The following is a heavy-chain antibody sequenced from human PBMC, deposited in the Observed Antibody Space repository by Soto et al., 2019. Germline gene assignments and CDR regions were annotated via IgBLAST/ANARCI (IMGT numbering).Heavy chain of an antibody. CDR1: GFSLSSTGVG. Sequence: QITLKESGPTLVKVTQTVTLTCTFSGFSLSSTGVGVGWIRHPPGKALEGLALINWNDDKRYNPSLKSRLTITKDTSKSQVVLTMTNMDPVDTATYYCARSGHNSGFFYYDYWGQGTLVTVSS. CDR2: INWNDDK. CDR3: ARSGHNSGFFYYDY. V-gene: IGHV2-5*01. D-gene: IGHD3-22*01. J-gene: IGHJ4*02.